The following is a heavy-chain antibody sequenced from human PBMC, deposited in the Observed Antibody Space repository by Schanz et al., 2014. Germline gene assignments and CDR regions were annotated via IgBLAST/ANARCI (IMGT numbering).Heavy chain of an antibody. V-gene: IGHV3-23*01. CDR3: AKSQGSSFDS. CDR2: IGVDGTTT. D-gene: IGHD6-13*01. J-gene: IGHJ4*02. CDR1: GFAFSSYG. Sequence: DVHLLESGGGLVQPGGSLRLSCLASGFAFSSYGMNWLRQAPGKGLEWVSVIGVDGTTTYYADSVKGRFTISRDNSKNTLYLQMNSLRPEDTAVYYCAKSQGSSFDSWGQGTLVIVSS.